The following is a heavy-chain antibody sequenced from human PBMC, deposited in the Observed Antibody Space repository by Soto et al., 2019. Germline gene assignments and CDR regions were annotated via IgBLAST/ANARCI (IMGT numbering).Heavy chain of an antibody. V-gene: IGHV2-5*02. D-gene: IGHD1-26*01. CDR1: GFSLTTDRVG. CDR3: AHAYGGRSLY. Sequence: QITLKESGPPLVKPTQTLTLTCTFSGFSLTTDRVGVGWIRQPPGEALEWLAVIYWDDSKTYRPSLESRLTITKDTSKNQVALTVTNMDPLDTATYYCAHAYGGRSLYWGQGTLVTVSS. J-gene: IGHJ4*02. CDR2: IYWDDSK.